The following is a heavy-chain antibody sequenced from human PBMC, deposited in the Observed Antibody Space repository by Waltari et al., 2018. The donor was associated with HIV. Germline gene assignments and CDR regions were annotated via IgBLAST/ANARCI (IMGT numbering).Heavy chain of an antibody. CDR3: ARVRRAVGASIDYFDY. V-gene: IGHV1-46*01. CDR1: GYTFTSFN. CDR2: INPSGGST. Sequence: QVQLVQSGAEVKKPGASVKVSCKASGYTFTSFNMHWVRQAPGQGLEWMGMINPSGGSTTYAEKVQDRVTMTRDTSTRTVYMELSSLTSEDTAVYYCARVRRAVGASIDYFDYWGQGSLVTVSS. J-gene: IGHJ4*02. D-gene: IGHD1-26*01.